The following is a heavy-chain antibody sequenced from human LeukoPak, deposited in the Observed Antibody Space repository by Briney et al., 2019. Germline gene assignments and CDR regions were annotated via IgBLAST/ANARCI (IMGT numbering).Heavy chain of an antibody. J-gene: IGHJ4*02. CDR2: ISAYNGNT. D-gene: IGHD2-15*01. Sequence: ASVKVSCKASGYTFNNYGISWVRQAPGQGLEWMGRISAYNGNTNYAQKLQGRVTMTTDTSTSTTYMEVRSLRSDDTAVYYCARDRYCSGGSCYHTIDYWGQGTLVTVSS. CDR1: GYTFNNYG. CDR3: ARDRYCSGGSCYHTIDY. V-gene: IGHV1-18*01.